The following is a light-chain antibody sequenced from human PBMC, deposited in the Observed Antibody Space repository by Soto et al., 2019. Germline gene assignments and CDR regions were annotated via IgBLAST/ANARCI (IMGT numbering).Light chain of an antibody. V-gene: IGKV3-15*01. CDR2: GAS. CDR1: HSVRSS. Sequence: EIVMTQSPATLSVSPGERATLSCRASHSVRSSLAWYQQKPGQAPRLLIYGASTRATGIPARFSGSGSGTEFTLTISSLQSEDFATYYCQQSYSAPSLITFGQGTRLE. CDR3: QQSYSAPSLIT. J-gene: IGKJ5*01.